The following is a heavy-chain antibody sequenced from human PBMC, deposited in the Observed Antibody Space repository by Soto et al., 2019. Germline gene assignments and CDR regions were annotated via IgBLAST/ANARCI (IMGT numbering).Heavy chain of an antibody. CDR2: INTSTGNP. V-gene: IGHV7-4-1*02. Sequence: ASVKVSCKASGYTFTTYVMNWVRQAPGQGLEWMGWINTSTGNPTYAQGLTGRFTISRDDSKNTAFLQMNSLKTEDTAIYYCTRPFDCSGGSCYSGWYYYYGMDVWGQGTTVTVSS. CDR3: TRPFDCSGGSCYSGWYYYYGMDV. CDR1: GYTFTTYV. J-gene: IGHJ6*02. D-gene: IGHD2-15*01.